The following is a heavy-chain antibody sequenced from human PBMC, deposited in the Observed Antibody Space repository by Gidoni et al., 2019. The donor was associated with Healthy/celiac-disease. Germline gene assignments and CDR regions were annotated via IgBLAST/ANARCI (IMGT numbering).Heavy chain of an antibody. CDR3: AKGQSSGWYYWYFQH. CDR2: INGSGGSK. J-gene: IGHJ1*01. V-gene: IGHV3-23*01. D-gene: IGHD6-19*01. Sequence: VHLLDSGGGLLQPGGSLRLSCSASGFTFSSYAMSWVRQAPGKGLEWVSAINGSGGSKYYAESVKGRFNISRENSKNTLYLKMNSLRAEDTAVYYCAKGQSSGWYYWYFQHWGQGTLVTVSS. CDR1: GFTFSSYA.